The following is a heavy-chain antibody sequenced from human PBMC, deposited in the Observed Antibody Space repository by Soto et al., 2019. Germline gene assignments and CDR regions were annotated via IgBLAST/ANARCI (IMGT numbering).Heavy chain of an antibody. CDR3: ARGARITVTKNSCDI. J-gene: IGHJ3*02. Sequence: QVQLQESGPGLVKPSQTLSLTCTVSGGSISSGGYYWSWIRQHPGKGLEWIGYIYYSGRTYYNPSLKRRVTISVDTSKNHFSLKLSSVTAADTAVYYCARGARITVTKNSCDIWGHGTLVTVSS. V-gene: IGHV4-31*03. CDR1: GGSISSGGYY. D-gene: IGHD4-17*01. CDR2: IYYSGRT.